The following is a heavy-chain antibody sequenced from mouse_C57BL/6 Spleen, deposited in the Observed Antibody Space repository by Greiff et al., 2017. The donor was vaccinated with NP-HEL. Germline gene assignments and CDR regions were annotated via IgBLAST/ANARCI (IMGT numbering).Heavy chain of an antibody. CDR2: IHPNSGST. V-gene: IGHV1-64*01. Sequence: QVQLQQSGAELVKPGASVKLSCKASGYTFTSYWMHWVKQRPGQGLEWIGMIHPNSGSTNYNEKFKSKATLTVDKSSSTAYMQLSSLTSEDSAVYYCARRYYHGAMDYWGQGTSVTVSS. CDR1: GYTFTSYW. J-gene: IGHJ4*01. CDR3: ARRYYHGAMDY. D-gene: IGHD1-1*01.